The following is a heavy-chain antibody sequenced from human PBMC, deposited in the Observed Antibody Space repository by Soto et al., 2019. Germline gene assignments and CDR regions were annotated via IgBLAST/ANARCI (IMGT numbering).Heavy chain of an antibody. CDR2: ITSDGTYT. J-gene: IGHJ4*02. D-gene: IGHD5-12*01. CDR3: AKIGGSDPFDC. V-gene: IGHV3-74*01. CDR1: GFPFSNYW. Sequence: GGSLRLSCAASGFPFSNYWMHWVRQAPGKGLVWVSRITSDGTYTSYADSVKGRFTISRDNAKNTLYLQMNGLRAEDTAVYYCAKIGGSDPFDCWGQGALVTVSS.